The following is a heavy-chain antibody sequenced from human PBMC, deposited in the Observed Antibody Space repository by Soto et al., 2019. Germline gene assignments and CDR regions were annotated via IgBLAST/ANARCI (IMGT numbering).Heavy chain of an antibody. CDR2: IYYSGST. V-gene: IGHV4-59*01. Sequence: SETLSLTCTVSGGSISSYYWSWIRQPPGKGLEWIGYIYYSGSTNYNPSLKSRVTISVDTSKNQFSLKLSSVTAADTAVYYCARVTMVRGGVGMDVWGQGTTVTVSS. D-gene: IGHD3-10*01. J-gene: IGHJ6*02. CDR3: ARVTMVRGGVGMDV. CDR1: GGSISSYY.